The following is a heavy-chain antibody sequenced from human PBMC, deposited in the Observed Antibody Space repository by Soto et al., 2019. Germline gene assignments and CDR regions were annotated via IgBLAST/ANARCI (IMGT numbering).Heavy chain of an antibody. Sequence: EVQLVESGGGLVQPGGSLRLSCAASGFTFSNAWMSWVRQAPGKGLEWLGRIKSKTDGGTTDYAVPVKGRFTISRDDSKNTLYLQMNSLKTEDTAVYYCSTDDPNDYNLMDVWGKGTTVTVSS. J-gene: IGHJ6*03. CDR2: IKSKTDGGTT. D-gene: IGHD3-16*01. CDR1: GFTFSNAW. V-gene: IGHV3-15*01. CDR3: STDDPNDYNLMDV.